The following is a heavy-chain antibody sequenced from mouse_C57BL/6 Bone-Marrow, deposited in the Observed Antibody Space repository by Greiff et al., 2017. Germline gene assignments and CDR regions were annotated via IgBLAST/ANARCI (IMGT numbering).Heavy chain of an antibody. J-gene: IGHJ4*01. Sequence: EVKLVESEGGLVQPGSSMKLSCTASGLTFSDYYMAWVRQVPEKGLEWVANITYDGSSTYYLDSLKSRFIILRDNAKNILYLQMSSLKTEDTATYYCARDGWKMDYWGQGTSVTVSS. D-gene: IGHD1-1*02. CDR2: ITYDGSST. CDR3: ARDGWKMDY. V-gene: IGHV5-16*01. CDR1: GLTFSDYY.